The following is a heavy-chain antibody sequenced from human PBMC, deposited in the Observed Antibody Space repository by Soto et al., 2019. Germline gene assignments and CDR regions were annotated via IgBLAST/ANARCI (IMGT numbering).Heavy chain of an antibody. CDR3: ARPYYDSSGYWGAMDI. CDR1: GGSISSSSHY. CDR2: IYYEGST. Sequence: SETLSLTCTVSGGSISSSSHYWAWIRQPPGKGLEWIGSIYYEGSTHYYPSLESRVTISADMSKNQFSLRLNSVTAADTAVYFCARPYYDSSGYWGAMDIWGQGTMVTVSS. V-gene: IGHV4-39*01. D-gene: IGHD3-22*01. J-gene: IGHJ3*02.